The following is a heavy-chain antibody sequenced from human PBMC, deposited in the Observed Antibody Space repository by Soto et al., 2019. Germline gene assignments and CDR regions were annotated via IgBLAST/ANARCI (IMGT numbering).Heavy chain of an antibody. CDR3: AKCSVLPGYSSAYFWSDP. Sequence: QVQLQESGPGLLEPSETLSLTCTVSGGSISSYYWSWIRQPPGKGLEWIGYIYYSGSTNYNPSLKSRLTISVDTSKNQFSLKLSSVAAADTAVYYCAKCSVLPGYSSAYFWSDPWGQGTLVTVSS. CDR1: GGSISSYY. V-gene: IGHV4-59*01. CDR2: IYYSGST. D-gene: IGHD3-9*01. J-gene: IGHJ5*02.